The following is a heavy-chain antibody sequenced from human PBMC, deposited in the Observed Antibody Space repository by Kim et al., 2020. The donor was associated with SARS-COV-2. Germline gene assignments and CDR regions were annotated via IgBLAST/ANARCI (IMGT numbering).Heavy chain of an antibody. CDR3: ARRGEIAVAGTGGGYYYYGMDV. Sequence: GGSLRLSCAASGFTFSSYSMNWVRQAPGKGLEWVSYISSSSSTIYYADSVKGRFTISRDNAKNSLYLQMNSLRDEDTAVYYCARRGEIAVAGTGGGYYYYGMDVWGQGTTVTVSS. J-gene: IGHJ6*02. V-gene: IGHV3-48*02. CDR1: GFTFSSYS. D-gene: IGHD6-19*01. CDR2: ISSSSSTI.